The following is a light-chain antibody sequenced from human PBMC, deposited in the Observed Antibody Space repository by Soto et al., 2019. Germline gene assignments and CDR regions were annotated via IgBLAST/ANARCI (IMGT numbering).Light chain of an antibody. CDR1: SSDVGKYDY. V-gene: IGLV2-14*01. J-gene: IGLJ2*01. CDR2: EVT. Sequence: QSALTQPPSASGSPGQSVTISCTGTSSDVGKYDYVSWYQQHPGKAPKLMIYEVTNRPSGVSIRFSGSKSGNTASLTISGLQAEDEADYYCCSYRSVNTVVFGRGTKLTVL. CDR3: CSYRSVNTVV.